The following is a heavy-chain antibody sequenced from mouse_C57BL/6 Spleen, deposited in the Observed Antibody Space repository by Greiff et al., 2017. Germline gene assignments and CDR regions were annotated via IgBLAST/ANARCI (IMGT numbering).Heavy chain of an antibody. CDR1: GFTFSDYY. J-gene: IGHJ2*01. Sequence: EVKLVESEGGLVQPGSSMKLSCTASGFTFSDYYMAWVRQVPEKGLEWVANINYDGSSTYYLDSLKSRFIISRDNAKNILYLQMSSLKSEDTATYYCAREGFYCYGSSYCYFDYWGQGTTLTVSS. V-gene: IGHV5-16*01. D-gene: IGHD1-1*01. CDR2: INYDGSST. CDR3: AREGFYCYGSSYCYFDY.